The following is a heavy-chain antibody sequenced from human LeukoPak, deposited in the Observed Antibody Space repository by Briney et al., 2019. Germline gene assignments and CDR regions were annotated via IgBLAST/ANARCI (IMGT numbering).Heavy chain of an antibody. Sequence: PSETLSPTCTVSGGSISSYCWSWIRQPAGKGLEWIGRIYTSGSTNYNPSLKSRVTMSVDTSKNQFSLKLSSVTAADTAVYYCARDDPTLGFDYWGQGTLVTVSS. V-gene: IGHV4-4*07. CDR1: GGSISSYC. CDR3: ARDDPTLGFDY. CDR2: IYTSGST. J-gene: IGHJ4*02. D-gene: IGHD3-16*01.